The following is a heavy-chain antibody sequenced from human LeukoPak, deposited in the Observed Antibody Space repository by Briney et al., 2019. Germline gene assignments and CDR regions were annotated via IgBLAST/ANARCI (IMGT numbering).Heavy chain of an antibody. CDR3: ARDRRYYDFWSGSFTDYYYYMDV. V-gene: IGHV3-7*01. D-gene: IGHD3-3*01. CDR2: IKQDGSEK. CDR1: GFTFSSYE. J-gene: IGHJ6*03. Sequence: PGGSLRLSCAASGFTFSSYEMSWVRQAPGKGLEWVANIKQDGSEKYYVDSVKGRFTISRDNAKNSLYLQMNSLRAEDTAVYYCARDRRYYDFWSGSFTDYYYYMDVWGKGTTVTVSS.